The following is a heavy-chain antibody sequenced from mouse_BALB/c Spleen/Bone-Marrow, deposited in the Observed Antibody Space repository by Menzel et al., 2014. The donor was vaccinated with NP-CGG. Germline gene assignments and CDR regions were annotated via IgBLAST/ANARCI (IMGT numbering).Heavy chain of an antibody. V-gene: IGHV5-6-2*01. J-gene: IGHJ4*01. CDR1: GFTFSSYY. CDR3: ARRGISTSEGVGAMDY. Sequence: EVHLVESGGGLVKLGGSLKLPCAASGFTFSSYYMSWVRQTPEKRLELVAAIISNGGGTYYPDTMKGRFIISRDNAKNTLYLQMSSLKSEDTALYYCARRGISTSEGVGAMDYWGQGTSVTVSS. D-gene: IGHD1-1*01. CDR2: IISNGGGT.